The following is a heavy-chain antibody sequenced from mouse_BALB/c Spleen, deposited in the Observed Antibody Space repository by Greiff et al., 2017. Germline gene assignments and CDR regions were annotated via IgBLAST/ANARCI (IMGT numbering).Heavy chain of an antibody. V-gene: IGHV5-6*01. J-gene: IGHJ2*01. Sequence: EVQRVESGGDLVKPGGSLKLSCAASGFTFSSYGMSWVRQTPDKRLEWVATISSGGSYTYYPDSVKGRFTISRDNAKNTLYLQMSSLKSEDTAMYYCAREENYYGSSYFDYWGQGTTLTVSS. CDR3: AREENYYGSSYFDY. CDR1: GFTFSSYG. D-gene: IGHD1-1*01. CDR2: ISSGGSYT.